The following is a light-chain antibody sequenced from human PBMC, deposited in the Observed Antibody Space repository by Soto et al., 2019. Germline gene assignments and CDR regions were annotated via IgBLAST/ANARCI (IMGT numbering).Light chain of an antibody. CDR3: QQRANGVT. V-gene: IGKV3-11*01. Sequence: EIVLTRSPATLSLSPGERAILYCRTSQSISAYLAWYQQKPGLPPRLLIYDGSNRATGVPARFSGSGSGTDFTLTISSLEPEDIAAYYCQQRANGVTFGPGTKVDIK. J-gene: IGKJ3*01. CDR1: QSISAY. CDR2: DGS.